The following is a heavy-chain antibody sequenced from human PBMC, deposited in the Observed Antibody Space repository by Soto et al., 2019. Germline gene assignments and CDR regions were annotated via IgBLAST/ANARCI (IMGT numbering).Heavy chain of an antibody. CDR3: ARSAAAAGTLYYYYGMDV. Sequence: ESLKISCKGSGYSFTSYWISWVRQMPGKGLEWMGRIDPSDSYTNYSPSFQGHVTISADKSISTAYLQWSSLKASDTAMYYCARSAAAAGTLYYYYGMDVWGRGTLVTVSS. J-gene: IGHJ6*02. CDR2: IDPSDSYT. V-gene: IGHV5-10-1*01. CDR1: GYSFTSYW. D-gene: IGHD6-13*01.